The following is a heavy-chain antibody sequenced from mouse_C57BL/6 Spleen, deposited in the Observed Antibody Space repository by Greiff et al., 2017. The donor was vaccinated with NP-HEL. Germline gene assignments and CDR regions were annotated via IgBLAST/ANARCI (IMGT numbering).Heavy chain of an antibody. D-gene: IGHD2-4*01. V-gene: IGHV1-18*01. CDR3: ARSDYDYDGAWFAY. CDR1: GYTFTDYN. CDR2: INPNNGGT. Sequence: EVQLQQSGPELVKPGASVKIPCKASGYTFTDYNMDWVKQSHGKSLEWIGVINPNNGGTIYNQKFKGKATLTVDKSSSTAYMELRSLTSEDAAVYYCARSDYDYDGAWFAYWGQGTLVTVSA. J-gene: IGHJ3*01.